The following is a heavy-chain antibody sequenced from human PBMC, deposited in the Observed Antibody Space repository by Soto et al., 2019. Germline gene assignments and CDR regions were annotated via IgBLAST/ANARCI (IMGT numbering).Heavy chain of an antibody. J-gene: IGHJ5*02. Sequence: GGSLRLSCAASGFTFSSYAMHWVRQAPGKGLEWVAVISYDGSNKYYADSVKGRFTISRDNSKNTLYLQMNSLRAEDTAVYYCARALLWFGGPDTDWFDPWGQGTLVTVSS. CDR1: GFTFSSYA. V-gene: IGHV3-30-3*01. D-gene: IGHD3-10*01. CDR2: ISYDGSNK. CDR3: ARALLWFGGPDTDWFDP.